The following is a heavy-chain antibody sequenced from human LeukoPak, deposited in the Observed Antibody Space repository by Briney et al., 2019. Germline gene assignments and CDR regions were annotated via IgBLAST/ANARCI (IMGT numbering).Heavy chain of an antibody. Sequence: GGSLRLSCAASGFTVSGNYVSWVRQAPGKGLEWVSVIYIGGRTYCADSVKGRFTISRDNSKNTLFLQMRGLRPEDTAIFHCAREGVGYFFDYWGQGALVTVSS. V-gene: IGHV3-53*05. J-gene: IGHJ4*02. D-gene: IGHD5-18*01. CDR1: GFTVSGNY. CDR3: AREGVGYFFDY. CDR2: IYIGGRT.